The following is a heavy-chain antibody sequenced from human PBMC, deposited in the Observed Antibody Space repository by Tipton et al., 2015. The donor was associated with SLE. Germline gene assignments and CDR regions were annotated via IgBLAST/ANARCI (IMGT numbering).Heavy chain of an antibody. CDR2: IYYGGST. D-gene: IGHD3-3*01. CDR1: GGSVSSGSYY. Sequence: TLSLTCTVSGGSVSSGSYYWSWIRQPPGKGLEWIGYIYYGGSTNYNPSLKSRVTISVDTSKNQFSLKLSSVTAADTAVYYCARGKLGTYYDFWSGYYSYGMDVWGQGTTVTVSS. J-gene: IGHJ6*02. CDR3: ARGKLGTYYDFWSGYYSYGMDV. V-gene: IGHV4-61*01.